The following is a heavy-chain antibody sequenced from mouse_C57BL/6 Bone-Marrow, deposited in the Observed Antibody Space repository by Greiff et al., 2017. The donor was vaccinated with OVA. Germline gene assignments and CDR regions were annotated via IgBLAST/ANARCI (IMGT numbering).Heavy chain of an antibody. CDR3: ARDPHYYGSSVYFDY. CDR1: GFTFSDYG. D-gene: IGHD1-1*01. J-gene: IGHJ2*01. CDR2: ISSGSSTI. Sequence: EVNLVESGGGLVKPGGSLKLSCAASGFTFSDYGMHWVRQAPEKGLEWVAYISSGSSTIYYADTVKGRFTISRDNAKNTLFLQMTSLRSEDTAMYYCARDPHYYGSSVYFDYWGQGTTLTVSS. V-gene: IGHV5-17*01.